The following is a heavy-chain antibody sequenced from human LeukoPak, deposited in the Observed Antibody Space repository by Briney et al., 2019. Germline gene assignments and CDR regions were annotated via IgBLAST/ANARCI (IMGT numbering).Heavy chain of an antibody. D-gene: IGHD6-13*01. Sequence: PGGSLRLSCAASGFTFSSYSMNWVRQAPGKGLEWVSSISSSSSYIYYADSVKGRFTISRDNAKNSLYLQMNSLRAEDTAVYYCARDRAGSSWYYYYYGMDVWGQGTTVTVSS. J-gene: IGHJ6*02. CDR3: ARDRAGSSWYYYYYGMDV. V-gene: IGHV3-21*01. CDR2: ISSSSSYI. CDR1: GFTFSSYS.